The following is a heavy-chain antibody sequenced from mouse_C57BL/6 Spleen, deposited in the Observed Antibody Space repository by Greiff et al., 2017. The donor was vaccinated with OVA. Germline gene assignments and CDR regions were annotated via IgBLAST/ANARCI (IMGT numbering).Heavy chain of an antibody. D-gene: IGHD6-1*01. CDR3: ARRLCRYAMDY. CDR2: IDPSDSYT. CDR1: GYTFTSYW. Sequence: VQLQQPGAELVRPGTSVKLSCKASGYTFTSYWMHWVKQRPGQGLEWIGVIDPSDSYTNYNQKFKGKATLTVDTSSSTAYMQLSSLTSEDSAVYYCARRLCRYAMDYWGQGTSVTVSS. V-gene: IGHV1-59*01. J-gene: IGHJ4*01.